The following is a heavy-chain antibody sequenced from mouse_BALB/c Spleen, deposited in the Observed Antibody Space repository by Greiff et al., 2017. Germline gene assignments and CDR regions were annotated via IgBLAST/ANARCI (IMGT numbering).Heavy chain of an antibody. CDR3: ASYYYGSSYVWDY. CDR1: GFSLTSYG. V-gene: IGHV2-9*02. CDR2: IWAGGST. D-gene: IGHD1-1*01. J-gene: IGHJ2*01. Sequence: QVQLKESGPGLVAPSQSLSITCTASGFSLTSYGVHWVRQPPGKGLEWLGVIWAGGSTNYNSALMSRLSISKDNSKSQVFLKMNSLQTDDTAMYYCASYYYGSSYVWDYWGQGTTLTVSS.